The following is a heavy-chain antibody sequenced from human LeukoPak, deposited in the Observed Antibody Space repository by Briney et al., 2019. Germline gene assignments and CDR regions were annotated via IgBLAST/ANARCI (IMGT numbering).Heavy chain of an antibody. Sequence: SVKVSCKTSGRTFNNSAISWVRQAPGQGLEWLGGIIPLFGKTRYAQKLQGRVTITKDESTRTVYLALTSLTSDDTAVYYCARSPGCSPGYYYYYYMDVWGKGTTVTVSS. J-gene: IGHJ6*03. CDR2: IIPLFGKT. CDR3: ARSPGCSPGYYYYYYMDV. D-gene: IGHD1-14*01. V-gene: IGHV1-69*05. CDR1: GRTFNNSA.